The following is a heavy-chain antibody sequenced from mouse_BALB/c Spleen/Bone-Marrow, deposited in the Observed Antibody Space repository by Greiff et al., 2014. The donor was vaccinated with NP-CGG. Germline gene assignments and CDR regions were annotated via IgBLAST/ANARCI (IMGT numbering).Heavy chain of an antibody. D-gene: IGHD2-14*01. CDR2: INPSNGGT. CDR1: GYTFTSYY. V-gene: IGHV1S81*02. CDR3: TRGGAYYRYTSFAY. J-gene: IGHJ3*01. Sequence: VQLQQSGAELVKPGASVKSSCKASGYTFTSYYMYWVKQRPGQGLEWIGEINPSNGGTNFNEKFKSMATLTVDKSSSTAYMQLSSLTSEDSAVYYCTRGGAYYRYTSFAYWGHGTLVTVSA.